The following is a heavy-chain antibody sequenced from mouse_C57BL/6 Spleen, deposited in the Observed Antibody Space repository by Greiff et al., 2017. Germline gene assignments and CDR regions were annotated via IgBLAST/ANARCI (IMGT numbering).Heavy chain of an antibody. J-gene: IGHJ2*01. CDR2: INPGSGGT. Sequence: QVQLKQSGAELVRPGTSVKVSCKASGYAFTNYLIEWVKQRPGQGLEWIGVINPGSGGTNYNEKFKGKATLTADKSSSTAYMQLSSLTSEDSAVYFCARGVPYFDYWGQGTTLTVSS. CDR3: ARGVPYFDY. D-gene: IGHD2-14*01. V-gene: IGHV1-54*01. CDR1: GYAFTNYL.